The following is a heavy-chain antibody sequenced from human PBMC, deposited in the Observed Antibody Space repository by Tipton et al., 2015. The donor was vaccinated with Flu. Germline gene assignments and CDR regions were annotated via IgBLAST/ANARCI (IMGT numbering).Heavy chain of an antibody. V-gene: IGHV4-39*02. D-gene: IGHD3-10*01. J-gene: IGHJ4*02. CDR1: GGSINNDNY. CDR2: VHYRGTQ. CDR3: ARGSGSGTFVIFDY. Sequence: TLSLTCNVSGGSINNDNYWAWLRQPPGKGLEWIGSVHYRGTQYHSPSLKSRVIMSADTANNLFSLRFSSVTAADTGVYYRARGSGSGTFVIFDYWGQGTLVAVSS.